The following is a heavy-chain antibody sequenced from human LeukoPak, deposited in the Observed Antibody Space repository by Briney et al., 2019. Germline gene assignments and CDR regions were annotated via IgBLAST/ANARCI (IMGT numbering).Heavy chain of an antibody. CDR2: IYDDNT. D-gene: IGHD3-10*01. J-gene: IGHJ4*02. CDR3: AARKVRGVWFYLDY. CDR1: GFTISAYA. Sequence: GGSLRLSCAASGFTISAYAMAWVRQAPGKGLEWVSTIYDDNTYYADSVKGRFAISTDNSKNTLYLQMNSLRVEDTAVYFCAARKVRGVWFYLDYWGQGTLVTVSS. V-gene: IGHV3-23*01.